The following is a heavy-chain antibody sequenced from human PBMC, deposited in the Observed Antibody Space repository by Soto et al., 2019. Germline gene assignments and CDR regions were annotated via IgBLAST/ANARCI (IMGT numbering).Heavy chain of an antibody. CDR1: GGSFSGYY. V-gene: IGHV4-34*01. CDR2: INHSGST. J-gene: IGHJ5*02. Sequence: SETLSLTCAVYGGSFSGYYWSWIRQPPGKGLEWIGEINHSGSTNYNPSLKSRVTISVDTSKNQFSLKLSSVTAADTAVYYCASHSHHRIAADGPSVNWFDPWGQGTLVTVSS. D-gene: IGHD6-13*01. CDR3: ASHSHHRIAADGPSVNWFDP.